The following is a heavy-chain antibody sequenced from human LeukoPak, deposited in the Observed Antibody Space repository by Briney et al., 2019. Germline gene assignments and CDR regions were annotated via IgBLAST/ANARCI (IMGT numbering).Heavy chain of an antibody. CDR2: INPNSGGT. J-gene: IGHJ6*02. CDR3: ARDPRTGTEPDYYYGMDV. CDR1: GYTFTGYY. Sequence: ASVKVSCKASGYTFTGYYMHWVRQAPGQGLEWMGWINPNSGGTNYAQKFQGRVTMTRDTSISTAYMELSRLRSDDTAVYYCARDPRTGTEPDYYYGMDVWGQGTTVTVSS. V-gene: IGHV1-2*02. D-gene: IGHD1-7*01.